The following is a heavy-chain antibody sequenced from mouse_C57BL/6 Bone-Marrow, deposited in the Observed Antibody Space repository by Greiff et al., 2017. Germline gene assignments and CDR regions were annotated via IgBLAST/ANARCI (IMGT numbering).Heavy chain of an antibody. J-gene: IGHJ4*01. CDR2: INPGSGGT. D-gene: IGHD2-3*01. CDR1: GYAFTNYL. CDR3: ARRWLLLYYAMDY. V-gene: IGHV1-54*01. Sequence: ESGAELVRPGTSVKVSCKASGYAFTNYLIEWVKQRPGQGLEWIGVINPGSGGTNYNEKFKGKATLTADKSSSTAYMQLSSLTSEDSAVYFCARRWLLLYYAMDYWGQGTSVTVSS.